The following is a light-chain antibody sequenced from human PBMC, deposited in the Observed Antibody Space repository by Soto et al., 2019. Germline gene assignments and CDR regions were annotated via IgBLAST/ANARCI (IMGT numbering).Light chain of an antibody. CDR3: QQYHIWPSWT. CDR1: QSVSLS. J-gene: IGKJ1*01. Sequence: ETVLTQSPATLSVSLGDSATLSCRASQSVSLSLAWYQMRPGQPPRLLIYGASTRATDIPARFSGSGSGTYFALTISSLQSEDFAVYFCQQYHIWPSWTFGQGTKVELK. CDR2: GAS. V-gene: IGKV3-15*01.